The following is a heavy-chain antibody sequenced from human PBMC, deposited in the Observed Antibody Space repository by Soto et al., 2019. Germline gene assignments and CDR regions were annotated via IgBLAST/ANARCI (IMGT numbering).Heavy chain of an antibody. J-gene: IGHJ4*02. CDR3: ARHAALARSDFDY. D-gene: IGHD6-25*01. Sequence: PGESLKISCKGSVYSFTIYWIGWVRQMPGKGLEWMGIIYPGDSDTRYSPSFQGQVTISADKSISTAYLQWSSLKASDTAMYYWARHAALARSDFDYWGPGNLVTVS. CDR1: VYSFTIYW. CDR2: IYPGDSDT. V-gene: IGHV5-51*01.